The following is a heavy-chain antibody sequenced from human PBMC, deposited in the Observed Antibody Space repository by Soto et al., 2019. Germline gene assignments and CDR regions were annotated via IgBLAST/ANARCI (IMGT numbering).Heavy chain of an antibody. Sequence: SETLSLTCAVYGGSFGGYYWSWIRQPPGKGLEWIGEINHSGSTNYNPSLKSRVTISVDTSKNQFSLKLSSVTAADTAVYYCAREYGGNSGTFDYWGQGTLVTVSS. J-gene: IGHJ4*02. V-gene: IGHV4-34*01. D-gene: IGHD2-21*02. CDR1: GGSFGGYY. CDR3: AREYGGNSGTFDY. CDR2: INHSGST.